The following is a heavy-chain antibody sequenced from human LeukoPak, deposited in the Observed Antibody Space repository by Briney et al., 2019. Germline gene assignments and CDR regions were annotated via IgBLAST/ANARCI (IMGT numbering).Heavy chain of an antibody. CDR1: GGSFSGYY. CDR3: ARRSSFGRFDP. D-gene: IGHD1-26*01. Sequence: PSETLSLTCAVYGGSFSGYYWSWIRQPPGKGLEWIGEINHSGSTNYNPSLKSRVTISVDTSKNQFSLKLSSVTAADTAVYYCARRSSFGRFDPWGQGTLVTVSS. J-gene: IGHJ5*02. V-gene: IGHV4-34*01. CDR2: INHSGST.